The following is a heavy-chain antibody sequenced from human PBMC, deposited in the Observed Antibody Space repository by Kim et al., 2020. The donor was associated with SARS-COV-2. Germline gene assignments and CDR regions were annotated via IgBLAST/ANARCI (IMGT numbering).Heavy chain of an antibody. CDR3: ARVYCSSTSCYTGGMDV. Sequence: GGSLRLSCAASGFTFSSYGMHWVRQAPGKGLEWVAVIWYDGSNKYYADSVKGRFTISRDNSKNTLYLQMNSLRAEDTAVYYCARVYCSSTSCYTGGMDVWGQGTTVTVSS. J-gene: IGHJ6*02. V-gene: IGHV3-33*01. CDR1: GFTFSSYG. D-gene: IGHD2-2*02. CDR2: IWYDGSNK.